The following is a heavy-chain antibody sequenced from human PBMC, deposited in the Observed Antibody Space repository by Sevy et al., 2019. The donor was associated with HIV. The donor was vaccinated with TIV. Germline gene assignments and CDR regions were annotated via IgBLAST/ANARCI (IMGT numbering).Heavy chain of an antibody. Sequence: GGSLRLSCAASGFTFSSYDMHWVRQATGKGLEWVSAIDTAGDTYYPGSVKGRFTISRENAKNSLYLQMNSLRAGDTAVYYCARAQGSIAARLYYYYYMDVWGNGTTVTVSS. CDR1: GFTFSSYD. J-gene: IGHJ6*03. D-gene: IGHD6-6*01. CDR3: ARAQGSIAARLYYYYYMDV. V-gene: IGHV3-13*01. CDR2: IDTAGDT.